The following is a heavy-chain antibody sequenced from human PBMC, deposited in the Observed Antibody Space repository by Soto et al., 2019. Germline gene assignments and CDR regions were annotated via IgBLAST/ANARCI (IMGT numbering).Heavy chain of an antibody. CDR1: GFTFSSYW. CDR2: INEDGSRK. V-gene: IGHV3-7*05. J-gene: IGHJ5*02. Sequence: EVQLEESGGGLVQPGGSLRLSCAASGFTFSSYWMSWVRQAPGRGLEGVANINEDGSRKYYVDSVKGRFTISRDNAKNSLSLQMTSLRADDTAVYYCARGSGSSSSWGQGTLVTVSS. CDR3: ARGSGSSSS. D-gene: IGHD6-6*01.